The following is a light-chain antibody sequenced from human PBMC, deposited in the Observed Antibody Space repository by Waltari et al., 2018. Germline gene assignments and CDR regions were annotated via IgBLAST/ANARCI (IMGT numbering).Light chain of an antibody. CDR3: LLSYSGSWV. CDR1: TGDVTSGHY. Sequence: QTVVTQEPSLTVSPGGTVPLPCASSTGDVTSGHYPYWFQQKPGQAPRTLIYETSNKHSWTPARFSGSLLGGKAALTLSGAQAEDEADYYCLLSYSGSWVFGGGTKLTVL. J-gene: IGLJ3*02. CDR2: ETS. V-gene: IGLV7-46*01.